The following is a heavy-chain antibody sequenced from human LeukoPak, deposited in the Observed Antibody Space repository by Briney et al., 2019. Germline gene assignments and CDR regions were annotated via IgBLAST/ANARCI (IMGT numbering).Heavy chain of an antibody. Sequence: GGSLRLSCAASGFTFSSYAMSWVRQAPGKGLEWVSAISGSGGSTYYADSVRGRFTISRDNSKNALYLQMNSLRAEDTAVYYCAEELWQQLAPFDYWGQGTLVTVSS. CDR1: GFTFSSYA. J-gene: IGHJ4*02. V-gene: IGHV3-23*01. CDR3: AEELWQQLAPFDY. D-gene: IGHD6-13*01. CDR2: ISGSGGST.